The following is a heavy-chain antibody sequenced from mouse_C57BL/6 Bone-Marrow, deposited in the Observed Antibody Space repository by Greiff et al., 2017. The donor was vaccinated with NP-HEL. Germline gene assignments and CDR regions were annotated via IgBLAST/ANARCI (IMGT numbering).Heavy chain of an antibody. CDR3: ARPYGPYYYGDPYYFDY. Sequence: DVQLVESGGGLVKPGGSLKLSCAASGFTFSSYTMSWVRQTPEKRLEWVATISGGGGNTYYPDSVKGRFTISRDNAKNTLYLQMSSLRSEDTALYYCARPYGPYYYGDPYYFDYWGQGTTLTVSS. D-gene: IGHD1-1*01. J-gene: IGHJ2*01. V-gene: IGHV5-9*01. CDR1: GFTFSSYT. CDR2: ISGGGGNT.